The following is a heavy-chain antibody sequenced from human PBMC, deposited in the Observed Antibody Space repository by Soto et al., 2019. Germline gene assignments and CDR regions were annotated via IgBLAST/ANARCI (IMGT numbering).Heavy chain of an antibody. CDR3: ARDGELPITMVRGVIINPLYYYYGMDV. J-gene: IGHJ6*02. CDR2: IYHSGST. Sequence: PSETLSLTCAVSGGSISSSNWWSWVRQPPGKGLEWIGEIYHSGSTNHNPSLKSRVTISVDKSKNQFSLKLSSVTAADTAVYYCARDGELPITMVRGVIINPLYYYYGMDVWGQGTTVTVSS. V-gene: IGHV4-4*02. D-gene: IGHD3-10*01. CDR1: GGSISSSNW.